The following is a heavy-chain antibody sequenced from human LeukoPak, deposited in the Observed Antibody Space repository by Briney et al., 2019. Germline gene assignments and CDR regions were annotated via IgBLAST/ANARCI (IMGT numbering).Heavy chain of an antibody. Sequence: GGSLRLSCAASGFTVSSNYMSWVRQAPGKGLQWVSGISRGGTTYYADSVKGRFTISRDNSKNTLYLQMNSLRAEDTAVYYCARGNYYDSSVDYWGQGILVTVPS. V-gene: IGHV3-53*01. D-gene: IGHD3-22*01. J-gene: IGHJ4*02. CDR2: ISRGGTT. CDR3: ARGNYYDSSVDY. CDR1: GFTVSSNY.